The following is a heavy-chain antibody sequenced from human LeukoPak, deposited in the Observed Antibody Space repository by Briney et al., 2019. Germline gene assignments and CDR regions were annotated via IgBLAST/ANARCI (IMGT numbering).Heavy chain of an antibody. D-gene: IGHD6-6*01. V-gene: IGHV1-8*03. CDR2: MNPNSGNT. Sequence: ASVKVSCKASGYTFTGYYMHWVRQATGQGLEWMGWMNPNSGNTGYAQKFQGRVTITRNTSISTAYMELSSLRSEDTAVYYCARSLAARRLCDYWGQGTLVTVSS. CDR1: GYTFTGYY. CDR3: ARSLAARRLCDY. J-gene: IGHJ4*02.